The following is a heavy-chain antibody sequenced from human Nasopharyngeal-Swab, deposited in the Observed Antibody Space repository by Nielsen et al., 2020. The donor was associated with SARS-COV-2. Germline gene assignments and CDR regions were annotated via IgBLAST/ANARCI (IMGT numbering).Heavy chain of an antibody. Sequence: GGSLRLSCAASGFTFSSYGMHWVRQAPGKGLEWVAVISYDGSNKYYADSVKGRFTISRDNSKNTLYLQMNSLRAEDTAVYYCAKELQWLEGFDYWGQGTLVTVSS. D-gene: IGHD6-19*01. CDR3: AKELQWLEGFDY. J-gene: IGHJ4*02. CDR2: ISYDGSNK. V-gene: IGHV3-30*18. CDR1: GFTFSSYG.